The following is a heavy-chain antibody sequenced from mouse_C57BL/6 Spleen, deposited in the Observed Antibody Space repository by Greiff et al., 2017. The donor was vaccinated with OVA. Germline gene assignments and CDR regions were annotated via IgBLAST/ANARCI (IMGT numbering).Heavy chain of an antibody. CDR1: GYTFTSYW. CDR3: ARWIYYYGSSYDYYAMDY. D-gene: IGHD1-1*01. Sequence: QVQLKQPGAELVRPGTSVKLSCKASGYTFTSYWMHWVKQRPGQGLEWIGVIDPSDSYTNYNQKFKGKATLTVDTSSSTAYMQLSSLTSEDSAVYYCARWIYYYGSSYDYYAMDYWGQGTSVTVSS. V-gene: IGHV1-59*01. CDR2: IDPSDSYT. J-gene: IGHJ4*01.